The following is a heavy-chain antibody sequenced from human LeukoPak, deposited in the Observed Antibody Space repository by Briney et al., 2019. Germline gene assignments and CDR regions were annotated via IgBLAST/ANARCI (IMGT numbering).Heavy chain of an antibody. D-gene: IGHD3-10*01. V-gene: IGHV3-13*01. Sequence: PGGSLRLSCAASGFTFSDYDMHWVRQATGRSLEWVSVIGIVGDTFYPDSVKGRFTIFRENAKNSLFLQMNSLRAGDTAVYYCARRGSGYHDAFDIWGQGTMVTVSS. CDR2: IGIVGDT. J-gene: IGHJ3*02. CDR3: ARRGSGYHDAFDI. CDR1: GFTFSDYD.